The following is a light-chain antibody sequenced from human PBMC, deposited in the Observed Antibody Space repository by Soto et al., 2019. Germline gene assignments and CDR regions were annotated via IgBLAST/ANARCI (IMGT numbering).Light chain of an antibody. CDR1: SSDVGGYNA. Sequence: QSALTQPASVSGSPGQSITISCSGSSSDVGGYNAVSWYQQHPGKVPNLVIYGVSDRPSGISSRFSASKSGNTASLTISGLQAEDEADYYCSSYASGGSYVFGTGTKLTVL. J-gene: IGLJ1*01. CDR2: GVS. V-gene: IGLV2-14*03. CDR3: SSYASGGSYV.